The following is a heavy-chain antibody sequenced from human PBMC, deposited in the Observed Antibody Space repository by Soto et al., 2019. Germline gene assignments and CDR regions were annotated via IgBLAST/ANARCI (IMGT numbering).Heavy chain of an antibody. J-gene: IGHJ6*02. Sequence: SETLSLTCTVSGGSISSSGFYWGWIRQPPGKGLEWIGYIYYSGSTYYNPSLKSRVTISVDTSKNQFSLKLSSVTAADTAVYYCASRYSLYYYGMDVWGQGTTVTVSS. CDR2: IYYSGST. V-gene: IGHV4-30-4*08. CDR1: GGSISSSGFY. D-gene: IGHD5-12*01. CDR3: ASRYSLYYYGMDV.